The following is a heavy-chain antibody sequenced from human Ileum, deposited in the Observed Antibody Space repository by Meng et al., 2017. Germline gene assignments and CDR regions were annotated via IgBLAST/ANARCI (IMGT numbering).Heavy chain of an antibody. CDR1: GGSISSSIW. CDR2: IHHSGTT. D-gene: IGHD3-10*01. CDR3: ARGVVSGSHYNTY. V-gene: IGHV4-4*02. Sequence: QVQLQESGPGLVKPWGTLSLTCAVSGGSISSSIWWSWVRPPPEQGLEWIGEIHHSGTTNYSPSLKSRLTISVDKSKNQFSLKLQSVTAADTAVYFCARGVVSGSHYNTYWGQGILVTVSS. J-gene: IGHJ4*02.